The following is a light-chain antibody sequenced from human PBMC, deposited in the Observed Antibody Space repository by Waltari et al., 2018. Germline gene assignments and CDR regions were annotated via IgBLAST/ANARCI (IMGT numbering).Light chain of an antibody. CDR1: QSLVHSDGNTY. J-gene: IGKJ1*01. CDR2: KVS. Sequence: DVVMTQSPLSWPVILGQPASISCRSSQSLVHSDGNTYLNWFHQRPGQSPRRLIYKVSNRDSGVPDRFSGSGAGTDFTLEISRVEAEDVGVYYCMQGTQWSWTFGQGTKVEIE. V-gene: IGKV2-30*02. CDR3: MQGTQWSWT.